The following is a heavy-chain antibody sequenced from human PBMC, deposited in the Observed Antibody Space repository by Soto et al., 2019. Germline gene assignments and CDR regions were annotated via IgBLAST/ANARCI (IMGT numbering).Heavy chain of an antibody. V-gene: IGHV3-23*01. CDR2: ISGSGGST. D-gene: IGHD3-16*02. CDR1: GFTFSSYA. J-gene: IGHJ6*02. CDR3: AKDIEGYYYYYGMDV. Sequence: PGGSLRLSCAASGFTFSSYAMSWVRQAPGKGLEWVSAISGSGGSTYYADSVKGRFTISRDNSKDTLYLQMNSLRAEDTALYYCAKDIEGYYYYYGMDVWGQGTTVTVSS.